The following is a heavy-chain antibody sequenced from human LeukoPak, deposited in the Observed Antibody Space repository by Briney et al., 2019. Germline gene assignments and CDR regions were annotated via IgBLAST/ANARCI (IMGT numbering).Heavy chain of an antibody. V-gene: IGHV3-23*01. J-gene: IGHJ4*02. CDR1: GFTFSTYA. D-gene: IGHD6-19*01. Sequence: GGSLRLSCAASGFTFSTYAITWVRRGPGKGLEWVSAIRPDGDRTYYAHSVRGRFTISRDNSKDTVYLQINGLRVEDTAVYYCAREQSGTRGWYTVDYWGQGTLVTVSS. CDR3: AREQSGTRGWYTVDY. CDR2: IRPDGDRT.